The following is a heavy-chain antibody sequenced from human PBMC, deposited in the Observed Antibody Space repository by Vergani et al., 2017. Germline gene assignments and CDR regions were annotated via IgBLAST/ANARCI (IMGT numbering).Heavy chain of an antibody. CDR3: AKANPRNSGYDYLYYYHAMDV. Sequence: EVQLLESGGDLVQPGGSLRLSCAASGFTFNHYAMNWVRQAPGKGLEWVSGISGSGGSTYYAGSVKGRFTISRDSSKNTLYLQMNSLSAGDTAVYYCAKANPRNSGYDYLYYYHAMDVWGQGTKVTVAS. CDR2: ISGSGGST. D-gene: IGHD5-12*01. V-gene: IGHV3-23*01. J-gene: IGHJ6*02. CDR1: GFTFNHYA.